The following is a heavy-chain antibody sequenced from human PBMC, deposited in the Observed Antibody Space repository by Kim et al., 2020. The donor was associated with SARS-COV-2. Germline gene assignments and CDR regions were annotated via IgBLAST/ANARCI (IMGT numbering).Heavy chain of an antibody. CDR3: ARDTRGSGSYYYYYGMDV. D-gene: IGHD1-26*01. V-gene: IGHV3-53*01. J-gene: IGHJ6*02. Sequence: KGRFTISRDNSKNTRYLQMNSLRAEHTAVYYCARDTRGSGSYYYYYGMDVWGQGTTVTVSS.